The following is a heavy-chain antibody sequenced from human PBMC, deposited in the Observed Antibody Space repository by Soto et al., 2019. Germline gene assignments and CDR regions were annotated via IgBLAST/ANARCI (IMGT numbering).Heavy chain of an antibody. CDR2: INPSGGST. Sequence: ASVKVSCKASGYTFTSYYMHWVRQAPGQGLEWMGIINPSGGSTSYAQKFQGRVTMTRDTSTSTVYMELSSLRSEDTAVYYCARGPFSAWEPPYYFDYWGQGTLVTVSS. D-gene: IGHD1-26*01. CDR1: GYTFTSYY. J-gene: IGHJ4*02. V-gene: IGHV1-46*01. CDR3: ARGPFSAWEPPYYFDY.